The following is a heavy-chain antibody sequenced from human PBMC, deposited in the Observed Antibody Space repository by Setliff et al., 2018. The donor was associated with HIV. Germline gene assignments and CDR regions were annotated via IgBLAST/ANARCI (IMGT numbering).Heavy chain of an antibody. CDR2: INPNSRGT. V-gene: IGHV1-2*06. CDR1: GYTFTGYF. D-gene: IGHD5-18*01. J-gene: IGHJ4*02. CDR3: ARGLDTAPYYFDY. Sequence: ASVKVSCKTSGYTFTGYFIHWVRQAPGQGLEWMGRINPNSRGTNYAQKFQGRVTMTMDTSISTAYMELSSLRSDDTAVYYCARGLDTAPYYFDYWGQGTWVTVSS.